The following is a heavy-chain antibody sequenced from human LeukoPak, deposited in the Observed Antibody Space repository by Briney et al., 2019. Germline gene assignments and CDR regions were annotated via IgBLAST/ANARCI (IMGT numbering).Heavy chain of an antibody. CDR2: IKQDGSEK. D-gene: IGHD1-20*01. CDR3: ARSRNWNLLFY. V-gene: IGHV3-7*01. J-gene: IGHJ4*01. CDR1: GGSFSGYY. Sequence: PSETLSLTCAVYGGSFSGYYWSWVRQAPGKGLEWVANIKQDGSEKYYVDSVKGRFTISRDNAKNSLYLQMNSLRAEDTAVYYCARSRNWNLLFYWGHGTLVTVSS.